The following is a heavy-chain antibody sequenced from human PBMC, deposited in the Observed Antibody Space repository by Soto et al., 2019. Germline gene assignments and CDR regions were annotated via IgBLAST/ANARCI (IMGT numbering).Heavy chain of an antibody. CDR3: ARTIMTTVTTPGWYYYYGMDV. D-gene: IGHD4-4*01. CDR2: IIPIFGTA. J-gene: IGHJ6*02. CDR1: GGTFSSYA. V-gene: IGHV1-69*13. Sequence: SVKVSCKASGGTFSSYAISWVRQAPGQGLEWMGGIIPIFGTANYAQKFQGRVTITADESTSTAYMELSSLRSEDTAVYYCARTIMTTVTTPGWYYYYGMDVWGQGTTVTVSS.